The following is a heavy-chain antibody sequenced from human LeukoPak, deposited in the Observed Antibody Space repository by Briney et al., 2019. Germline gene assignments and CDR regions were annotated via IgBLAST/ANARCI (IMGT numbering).Heavy chain of an antibody. V-gene: IGHV1-3*01. J-gene: IGHJ4*02. D-gene: IGHD3-3*01. Sequence: ASVKVSCKASGYTFTSYAMHWVRQAPGQRLEWMGWINAGNGNTKYSQKFQGRVTMTRDTSNSTAYMELSRLRSDDTAVYYCAREREDYDFWSGYTQFDYWGQGTLVTVSS. CDR3: AREREDYDFWSGYTQFDY. CDR2: INAGNGNT. CDR1: GYTFTSYA.